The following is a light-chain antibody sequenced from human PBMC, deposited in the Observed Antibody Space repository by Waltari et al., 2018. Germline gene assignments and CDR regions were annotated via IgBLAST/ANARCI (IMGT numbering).Light chain of an antibody. V-gene: IGKV3-11*01. CDR3: QQRSNWPRT. Sequence: EIVLTQSPATLSLSPGERATLSCRASQSVSSYLAWYQQKPDQAPRLLIYDVSNRATGIPARFSGSGSGTDFTLTISSLEPEDFAVYYCQQRSNWPRTFGQGTKVEIK. CDR1: QSVSSY. CDR2: DVS. J-gene: IGKJ1*01.